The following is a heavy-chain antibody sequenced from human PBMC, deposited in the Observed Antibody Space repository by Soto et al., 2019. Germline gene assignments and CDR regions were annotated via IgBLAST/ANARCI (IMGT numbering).Heavy chain of an antibody. CDR2: ISGSGGST. CDR1: GFTFSSYA. CDR3: AKDRHIAAAGTSWFDP. Sequence: GGSLRLSCAASGFTFSSYAMSWVRQAPGKGLEWVSAISGSGGSTYYADSVKGRFTISRDNSKNTLYLQMNSLRAEDTAVYYCAKDRHIAAAGTSWFDPWGQGXLVTVYS. J-gene: IGHJ5*02. V-gene: IGHV3-23*01. D-gene: IGHD6-13*01.